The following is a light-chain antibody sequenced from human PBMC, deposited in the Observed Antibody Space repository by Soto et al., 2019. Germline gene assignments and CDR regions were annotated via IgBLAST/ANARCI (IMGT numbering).Light chain of an antibody. CDR2: GAS. CDR1: QSMSSN. V-gene: IGKV3-15*01. J-gene: IGKJ4*01. Sequence: EIVMTQSPATLSVSPGERATLSCRASQSMSSNLAWSQQKPGQPPRLLIYGASTRATGIPARFSGSGSGTEFTLTISSLQSEDFAVYYCQQHNNWPLTFGGGTKVEIK. CDR3: QQHNNWPLT.